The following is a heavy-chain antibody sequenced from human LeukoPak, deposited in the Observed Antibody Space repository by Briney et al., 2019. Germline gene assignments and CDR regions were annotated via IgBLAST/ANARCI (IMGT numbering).Heavy chain of an antibody. CDR2: IYTSGST. CDR3: ARGSQPDYYDSSGYYYTWFDP. J-gene: IGHJ5*02. D-gene: IGHD3-22*01. CDR1: GGSISSGSYY. Sequence: SETLSLTCTVSGGSISSGSYYWSWIRQPAGKGLEWIGRIYTSGSTNYNPSLKSRVTISVDTSKNQFSLKLSSVTAADTTVYYCARGSQPDYYDSSGYYYTWFDPWGQGTLVTVSS. V-gene: IGHV4-61*02.